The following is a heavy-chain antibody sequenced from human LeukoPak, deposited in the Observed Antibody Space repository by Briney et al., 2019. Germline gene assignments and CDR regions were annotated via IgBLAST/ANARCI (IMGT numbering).Heavy chain of an antibody. Sequence: PSETLSLTCTVSGGSISSYYWSWIRQPPGKGLEWIGYIYYSGSTNYNPSLKSRVTISVDTSKNQFSLKLSSVTAADTAVYYCARDLTTVTPFDYWGQGTLVTVSS. J-gene: IGHJ4*02. CDR1: GGSISSYY. V-gene: IGHV4-59*12. CDR2: IYYSGST. D-gene: IGHD4-17*01. CDR3: ARDLTTVTPFDY.